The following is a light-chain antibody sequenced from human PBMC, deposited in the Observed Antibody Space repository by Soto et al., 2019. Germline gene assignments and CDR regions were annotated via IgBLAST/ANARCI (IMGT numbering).Light chain of an antibody. J-gene: IGLJ1*01. V-gene: IGLV1-40*01. Sequence: QSVLTQPPSVSGAPGQRVTISCTGSSSNIGAGYDVHWYQQLPGKAPKLMIYQVTIRPSGISNRFSGSKSGNTASLTISGLQAEDEADYYCTSFSSSTSLYVFGTGTKLTVL. CDR1: SSNIGAGYD. CDR2: QVT. CDR3: TSFSSSTSLYV.